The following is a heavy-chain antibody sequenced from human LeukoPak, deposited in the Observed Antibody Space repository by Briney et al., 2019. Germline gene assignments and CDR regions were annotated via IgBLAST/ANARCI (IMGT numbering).Heavy chain of an antibody. CDR2: ISSSSSYI. Sequence: GGSLRLSCAASGFTFSSYAMSWVRQAPGKGLEWVSSISSSSSYIYYADSVKGRFTISRDNAKNSLYLQMNSLRAEDTAVYYCARDAPWWFDPWGQGTLVTVSS. CDR1: GFTFSSYA. J-gene: IGHJ5*02. CDR3: ARDAPWWFDP. V-gene: IGHV3-21*01.